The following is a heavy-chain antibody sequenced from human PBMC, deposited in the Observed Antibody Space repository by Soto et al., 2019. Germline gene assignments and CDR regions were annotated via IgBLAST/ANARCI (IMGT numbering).Heavy chain of an antibody. D-gene: IGHD6-19*01. J-gene: IGHJ5*02. V-gene: IGHV1-69*05. CDR1: GGTFSSYA. CDR2: IIPIFGTA. Sequence: SVKVSCKASGGTFSSYAISWVRQAPGQGLEWMGGIIPIFGTANYAQKFQGRVTITRDTSASTAYMELSSLRSEDTAVYYCARGGGWYVWFNPWGQGTLVTVSS. CDR3: ARGGGWYVWFNP.